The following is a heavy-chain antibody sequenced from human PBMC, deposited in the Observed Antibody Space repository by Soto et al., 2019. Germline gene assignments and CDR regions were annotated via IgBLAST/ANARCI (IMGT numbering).Heavy chain of an antibody. CDR2: IYYSGST. V-gene: IGHV4-31*03. CDR1: GGSISSGGYY. J-gene: IGHJ4*02. D-gene: IGHD3-3*01. CDR3: ARGGITIFGVVIIPDY. Sequence: SETLSLTCTVSGGSISSGGYYWSWIRQHPGKGLEWTGYIYYSGSTYYNPSLKSRVTISVDTSKNQFSLKLSSVTAADTAVYYCARGGITIFGVVIIPDYWGQGTLVTVSS.